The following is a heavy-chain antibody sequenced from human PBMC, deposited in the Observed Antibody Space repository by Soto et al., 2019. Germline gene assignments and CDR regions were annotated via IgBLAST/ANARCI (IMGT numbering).Heavy chain of an antibody. J-gene: IGHJ3*02. V-gene: IGHV3-33*01. D-gene: IGHD1-26*01. CDR3: ARVMGYSGSYHDAFDI. CDR2: IWYDGSNK. CDR1: GFTFSSYG. Sequence: PGGSLRLSCAASGFTFSSYGMHWVRQAPGKGLEWVAVIWYDGSNKYYADSVKGRFTISRDNSKNTLYLQMNSLRAEDTAVYYCARVMGYSGSYHDAFDIWGQGTMVTVSS.